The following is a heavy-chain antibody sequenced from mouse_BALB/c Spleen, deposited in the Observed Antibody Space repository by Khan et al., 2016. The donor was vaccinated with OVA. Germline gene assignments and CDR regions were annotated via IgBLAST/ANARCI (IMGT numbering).Heavy chain of an antibody. CDR1: GYSITSGYG. CDR3: ARTARIKY. D-gene: IGHD1-2*01. J-gene: IGHJ2*01. V-gene: IGHV3-2*02. CDR2: ISYSGST. Sequence: EVQPQESGPGLVKPSQSLSLTCTVTGYSITSGYGWNWIRQFPGNKLEWMGYISYSGSTNYNPSLKSRISITRDTSKNQFFLQLNSVTTEDTATXYCARTARIKYWGQGTTLTVSS.